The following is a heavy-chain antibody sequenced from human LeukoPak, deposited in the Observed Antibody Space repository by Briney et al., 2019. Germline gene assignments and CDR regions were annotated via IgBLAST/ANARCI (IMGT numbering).Heavy chain of an antibody. CDR3: VRQFAS. CDR2: VSGSGSTV. CDR1: GFTFSDHI. V-gene: IGHV3-48*01. J-gene: IGHJ4*02. Sequence: GGSLRLSCAASGFTFSDHIMNWVRQLPGKRLEWVAYVSGSGSTVYYADSVKGRFTISRDNGKSSPYLQMNSLRVEDTALYYCVRQFASWGQGTLVTVSS.